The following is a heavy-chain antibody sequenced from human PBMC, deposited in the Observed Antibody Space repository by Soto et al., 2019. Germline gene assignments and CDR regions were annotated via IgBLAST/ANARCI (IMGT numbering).Heavy chain of an antibody. V-gene: IGHV4-31*03. CDR2: IYYSVST. CDR1: GGSISSGGYY. D-gene: IGHD3-16*02. Sequence: PSETLSLTCTVSGGSISSGGYYWSWILQHPGKGLEWIGYIYYSVSTYYNPSLKSRVTISVDTSKNQFSLKLSSVTAADTAVYYCARGSREYDYVWGSYRSTFDYWGQGTMLTVSS. J-gene: IGHJ4*02. CDR3: ARGSREYDYVWGSYRSTFDY.